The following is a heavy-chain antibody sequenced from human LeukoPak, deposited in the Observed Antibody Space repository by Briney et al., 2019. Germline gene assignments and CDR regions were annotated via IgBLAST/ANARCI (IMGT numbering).Heavy chain of an antibody. J-gene: IGHJ1*01. CDR1: GFTFSSHG. D-gene: IGHD3-16*01. CDR3: AKDDDWGRYKH. Sequence: GGSLRLSCAASGFTFSSHGMNWGRQAPGKGLEWVSGSSPSGGITYYTDSVKGRFTISRDNSKNTQSLQMNSLRAEDTAVYYCAKDDDWGRYKHWGQGTLVTVS. CDR2: SSPSGGIT. V-gene: IGHV3-23*01.